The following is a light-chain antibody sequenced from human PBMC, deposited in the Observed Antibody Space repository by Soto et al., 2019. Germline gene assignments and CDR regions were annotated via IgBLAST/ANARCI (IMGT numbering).Light chain of an antibody. CDR3: SSYTSSSTVV. J-gene: IGLJ2*01. V-gene: IGLV2-14*01. CDR1: SSDVGGYNY. CDR2: DVS. Sequence: QSALTQPASVSGSPGQSITISCTGTSSDVGGYNYVSWYQQHPGKAPKLMINDVSNRPSGVSNRFSGSKSGNTASLTISGLQAEDEADYYCSSYTSSSTVVFGVGTKLTVL.